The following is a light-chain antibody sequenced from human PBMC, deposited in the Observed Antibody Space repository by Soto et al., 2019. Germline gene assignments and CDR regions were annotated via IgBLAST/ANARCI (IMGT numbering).Light chain of an antibody. V-gene: IGKV3-20*01. CDR3: QQYGSSPGT. CDR2: GAS. CDR1: QSVSSSY. Sequence: VLTQSPGTLSLSPGERATLSCRASQSVSSSYLAWYQQKPGQAPRLLIYGASSRATGIPDRFSGSGSGTDFTLTISRLEPEDFAVYYCQQYGSSPGTFGQGTKV. J-gene: IGKJ1*01.